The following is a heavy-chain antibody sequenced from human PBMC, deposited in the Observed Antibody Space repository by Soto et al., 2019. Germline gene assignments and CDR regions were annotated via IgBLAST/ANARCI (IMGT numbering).Heavy chain of an antibody. V-gene: IGHV3-15*01. CDR1: GFTFSNAW. CDR2: IKSKTDGGTT. J-gene: IGHJ4*02. D-gene: IGHD5-12*01. Sequence: EVQLVESGGGLVKPGGSLRLSCAASGFTFSNAWMSWVRQAPGKGLEWVGRIKSKTDGGTTDYAAPVKGRFTISREDSKNTLYLQMNSLKTEDTAVYYRTSRGYSGYRFDYWGQGTLVTVSS. CDR3: TSRGYSGYRFDY.